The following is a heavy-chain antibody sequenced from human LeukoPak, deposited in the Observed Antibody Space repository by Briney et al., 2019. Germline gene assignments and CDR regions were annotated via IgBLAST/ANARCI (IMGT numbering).Heavy chain of an antibody. CDR1: GYIFTSYW. Sequence: GASLQISCKGSGYIFTSYWIGWVRQLPGKGLEWMGIIYPGDSDTRYSPSFQGQVTISADKSISTAYLQWSSLKASDTAMYYCASSSSSFIPLDPWGQGTLVTVSS. J-gene: IGHJ5*02. CDR3: ASSSSSFIPLDP. CDR2: IYPGDSDT. D-gene: IGHD6-6*01. V-gene: IGHV5-51*01.